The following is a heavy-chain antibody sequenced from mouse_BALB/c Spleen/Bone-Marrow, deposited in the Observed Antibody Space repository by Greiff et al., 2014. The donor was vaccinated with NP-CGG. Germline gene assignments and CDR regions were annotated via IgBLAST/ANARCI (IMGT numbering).Heavy chain of an antibody. J-gene: IGHJ1*01. CDR3: ASYRSGWYFDV. Sequence: EVQLQQSGAELVKPGASVKLSCTASGFNIKDTYMHWVKQRPEQGLEWIGRIDPANGNTKYDPKFQGKATITADTSSNTAYLQLSSLTSEDTAVYYCASYRSGWYFDVWGAGTTVTVSS. D-gene: IGHD2-14*01. CDR1: GFNIKDTY. CDR2: IDPANGNT. V-gene: IGHV14-3*02.